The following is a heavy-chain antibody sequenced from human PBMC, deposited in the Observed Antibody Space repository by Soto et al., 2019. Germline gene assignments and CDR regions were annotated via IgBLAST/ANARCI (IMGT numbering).Heavy chain of an antibody. J-gene: IGHJ3*02. CDR3: ARPRHSYGRGYDAFDI. D-gene: IGHD5-18*01. V-gene: IGHV4-39*01. CDR2: IYYSGST. CDR1: GGSISSSSYY. Sequence: XETLSLTCTVSGGSISSSSYYWGWIRQPPGKGLEWIGSIYYSGSTYYNPSLKSRVTISVDTSKNQFSLKLSSVTAADTAVYYCARPRHSYGRGYDAFDIWGQGTMVTVSS.